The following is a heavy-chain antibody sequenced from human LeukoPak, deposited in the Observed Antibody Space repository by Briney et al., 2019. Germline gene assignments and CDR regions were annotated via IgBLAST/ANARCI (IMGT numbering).Heavy chain of an antibody. D-gene: IGHD3-10*01. J-gene: IGHJ4*02. V-gene: IGHV1-69*13. CDR1: GGTFSIYA. Sequence: SVKVSCKASGGTFSIYAISWVRQAPGQGLEWMGGIIPIFGTANYAQKFQGRVTITADESTSTAYMKLSSLRSDDTAVYYSARERAIRAPTYYGSGSYLDYWGQGTLVTVSS. CDR2: IIPIFGTA. CDR3: ARERAIRAPTYYGSGSYLDY.